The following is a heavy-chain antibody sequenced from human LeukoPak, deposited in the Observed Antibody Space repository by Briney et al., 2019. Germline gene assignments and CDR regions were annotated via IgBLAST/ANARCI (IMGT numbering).Heavy chain of an antibody. CDR2: IKSKTDDGTT. Sequence: PGGSLRLSCATSGFTFSYAWMSWVRQAPGKGLEWIGRIKSKTDDGTTDYAAPVKGRFTISRDDSENTLYLQMNSLKTEDTAVYHCTTSRFGRYYDSSGYYSHAFDIWGQGTMVTVSS. D-gene: IGHD3-22*01. V-gene: IGHV3-15*01. CDR1: GFTFSYAW. J-gene: IGHJ3*02. CDR3: TTSRFGRYYDSSGYYSHAFDI.